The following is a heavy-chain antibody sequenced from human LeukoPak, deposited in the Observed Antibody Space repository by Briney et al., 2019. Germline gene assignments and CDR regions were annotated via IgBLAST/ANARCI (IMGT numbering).Heavy chain of an antibody. J-gene: IGHJ4*02. CDR3: ARDGYCSTTNCPRRGAY. CDR2: IKQDGSEK. V-gene: IGHV3-7*01. Sequence: GSLRLSCAASGFTFSSYWMSWVRQAPGKGLEWVANIKQDGSEKYYVDSVKGRFTISRDNAKNSLYLQMNSLRAEDTAVYYCARDGYCSTTNCPRRGAYWGQGTLVTVSS. CDR1: GFTFSSYW. D-gene: IGHD2-2*01.